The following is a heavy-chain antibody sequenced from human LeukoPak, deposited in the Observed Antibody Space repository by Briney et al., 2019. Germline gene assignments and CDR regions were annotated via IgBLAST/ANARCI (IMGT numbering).Heavy chain of an antibody. CDR1: GGSISSGGYS. CDR3: ARGKGGWLRGYFDY. Sequence: SETLSLTCAVSGGSISSGGYSWSWIRQPPGKGLEWIGYIYHSGSTYYNPSLKSRVTISVDRSKNQFSLKLSSVTAADTAVYYCARGKGGWLRGYFDYWGQGTLVTVSS. D-gene: IGHD5-24*01. V-gene: IGHV4-30-2*01. CDR2: IYHSGST. J-gene: IGHJ4*02.